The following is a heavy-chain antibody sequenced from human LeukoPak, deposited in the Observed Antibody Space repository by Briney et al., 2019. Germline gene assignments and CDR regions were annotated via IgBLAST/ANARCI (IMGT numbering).Heavy chain of an antibody. CDR2: VYYSGST. CDR3: ARGVTIFGVLPFQH. D-gene: IGHD3-3*01. Sequence: SETLSLTCTVSGGSISSGDYYWSWLRQPAGKGLEWIGSVYYSGSTDYHPSLKSRVTISVNTSKNQFSLKLSSVTAADTALYYCARGVTIFGVLPFQHWGQGTLVTVSS. J-gene: IGHJ1*01. V-gene: IGHV4-39*07. CDR1: GGSISSGDYY.